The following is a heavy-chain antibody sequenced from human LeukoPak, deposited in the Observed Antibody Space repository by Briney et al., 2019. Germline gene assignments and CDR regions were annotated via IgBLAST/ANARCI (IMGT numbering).Heavy chain of an antibody. D-gene: IGHD6-19*01. CDR3: AKDLYSSGWYLNYFDY. CDR1: GFTFSNAW. V-gene: IGHV3-23*01. Sequence: GGSLRLSCAASGFTFSNAWMSWVRQAPGKGLEWVSAISGSGGSTYYADSVKGRFTISRDNSKNTLYLQMNSLRAEDTAVYYCAKDLYSSGWYLNYFDYWGQGTLVTVSS. J-gene: IGHJ4*02. CDR2: ISGSGGST.